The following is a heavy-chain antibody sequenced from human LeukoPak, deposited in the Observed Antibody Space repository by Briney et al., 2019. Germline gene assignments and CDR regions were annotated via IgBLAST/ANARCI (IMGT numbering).Heavy chain of an antibody. J-gene: IGHJ4*02. CDR2: ISGSGGST. Sequence: PGGSLRLSCAASGFTFSSYSMNWVRQAPRKGLEWVSAISGSGGSTYYADSVKGRFTISRDNSKNTLYLQMNSLRAEDTAVYYCAKVPVWIYCSSTSCYGFDYWGQGILVTVSS. CDR1: GFTFSSYS. V-gene: IGHV3-23*01. CDR3: AKVPVWIYCSSTSCYGFDY. D-gene: IGHD2-2*01.